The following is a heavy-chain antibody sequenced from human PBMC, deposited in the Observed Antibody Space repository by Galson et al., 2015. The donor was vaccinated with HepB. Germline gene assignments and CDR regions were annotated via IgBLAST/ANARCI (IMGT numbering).Heavy chain of an antibody. CDR2: ISSSSSYI. CDR1: GFTFSSYS. J-gene: IGHJ4*02. CDR3: ARASSGYCSGGSCSLSDY. Sequence: SLRLSCAASGFTFSSYSMNWVRQAPGKGLEWVSSISSSSSYIYYADSVKGRFTISRDNAKNSLYLQMNSLRAEDTAVYYCARASSGYCSGGSCSLSDYWGQGTLVTVSS. D-gene: IGHD2-15*01. V-gene: IGHV3-21*01.